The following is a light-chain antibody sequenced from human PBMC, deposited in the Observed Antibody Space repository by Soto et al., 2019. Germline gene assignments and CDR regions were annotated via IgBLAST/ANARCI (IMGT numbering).Light chain of an antibody. J-gene: IGKJ1*01. CDR1: QTISRY. CDR3: QQSYITPRA. V-gene: IGKV1-39*01. Sequence: DIPMTQPPSSLSASLGDRVTITCRASQTISRYLNWYQQRPGKAPNLLIYSASSLQSGVPSRFSGSGSGTDFTLTISSLQPEDFATYYCQQSYITPRAFGQGTKVDIK. CDR2: SAS.